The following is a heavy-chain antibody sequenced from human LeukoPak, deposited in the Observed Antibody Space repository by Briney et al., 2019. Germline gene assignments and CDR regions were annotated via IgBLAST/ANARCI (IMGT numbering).Heavy chain of an antibody. D-gene: IGHD2-2*01. Sequence: GGSLRLSCAASXXTFXNXXXXXVXXXPGXXXXWXSGXXGSGGXTYYADSVKGRFTISRDNSKNTLYLLLNNLRAEDTAVYYCARGTYCSPTSCQRVDYWGQGTLVTVSS. V-gene: IGHV3-23*01. CDR2: XXGSGGXT. CDR3: ARGTYCSPTSCQRVDY. J-gene: IGHJ4*02. CDR1: XXTFXNXX.